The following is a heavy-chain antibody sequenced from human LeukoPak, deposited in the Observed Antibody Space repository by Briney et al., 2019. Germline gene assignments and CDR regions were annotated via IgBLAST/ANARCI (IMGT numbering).Heavy chain of an antibody. Sequence: PSETLSLTCTVSGGSISSGSYYWSWIRQPAGKGLEWIGRIYTSGSTNYNPSLKSRVTISVDTSKNQFSLKLSSVTAADTAVYYCASRHCSSTSCLGFDPWGQGTLVTVSS. J-gene: IGHJ5*02. CDR1: GGSISSGSYY. CDR3: ASRHCSSTSCLGFDP. CDR2: IYTSGST. D-gene: IGHD2-2*01. V-gene: IGHV4-61*02.